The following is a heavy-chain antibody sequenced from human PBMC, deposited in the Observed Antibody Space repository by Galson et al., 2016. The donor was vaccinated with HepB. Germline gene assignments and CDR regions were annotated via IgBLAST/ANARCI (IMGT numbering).Heavy chain of an antibody. D-gene: IGHD4-17*01. CDR1: GFIFSRYA. CDR3: AAVSVNRSAF. J-gene: IGHJ4*02. CDR2: INDIGDDT. V-gene: IGHV3-23*01. Sequence: SLRLSCAASGFIFSRYAMGWVRRAPGKGLEWVSTINDIGDDTSYADSVKGRFTISRDKSKKTLYVEMHSLRAEDAAVYYCAAVSVNRSAFWGQGTVVTVPS.